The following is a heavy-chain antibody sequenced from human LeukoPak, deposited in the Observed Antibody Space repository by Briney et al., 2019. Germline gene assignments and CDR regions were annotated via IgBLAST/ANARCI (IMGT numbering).Heavy chain of an antibody. CDR1: GFTFSSYS. D-gene: IGHD1-14*01. CDR3: AILGTDVFDI. CDR2: ISSSSVYI. J-gene: IGHJ3*02. V-gene: IGHV3-21*06. Sequence: PGGSLRLSCTASGFTFSSYSMNWVRQAPGKGLEWVSSISSSSVYIHYADSVKGRFTISRDNASNSLYLQMNSLRAEDTAVYFCAILGTDVFDIWGQGTMVTVSS.